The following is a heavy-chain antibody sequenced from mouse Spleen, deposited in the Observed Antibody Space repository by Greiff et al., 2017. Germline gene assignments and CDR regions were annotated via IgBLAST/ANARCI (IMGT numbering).Heavy chain of an antibody. CDR1: GYTFTSYW. CDR2: IHPNSGST. V-gene: IGHV1-64*01. D-gene: IGHD1-1*01. CDR3: ARGGLYGSSYVRYFDY. Sequence: QVQLKQPGAELVKPGASVKLSCKASGYTFTSYWMHWVKQRPGQGLEWIGMIHPNSGSTNYNEKFKSKATLTVDKSSSTAYMQLSSLTSEDSAVYYCARGGLYGSSYVRYFDYWGQGTTLTVSS. J-gene: IGHJ2*01.